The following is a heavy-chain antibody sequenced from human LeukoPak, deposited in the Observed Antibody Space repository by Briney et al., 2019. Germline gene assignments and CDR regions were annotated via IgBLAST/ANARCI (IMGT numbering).Heavy chain of an antibody. CDR2: VLFTGDT. CDR1: GASITSADYY. J-gene: IGHJ4*02. D-gene: IGHD3-10*01. CDR3: AKEGMIRGVIDY. V-gene: IGHV4-39*02. Sequence: PSETLSLTCTVSGASITSADYYWGWIRQPPGKGLEWIGSVLFTGDTYYTPSLKSRVTISVHTSNKQFSLKLSSVTAADTAVYYCAKEGMIRGVIDYWGQGALVTVSS.